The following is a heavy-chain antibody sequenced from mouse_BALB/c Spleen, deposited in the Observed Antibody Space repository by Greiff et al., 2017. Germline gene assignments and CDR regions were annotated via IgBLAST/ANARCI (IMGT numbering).Heavy chain of an antibody. D-gene: IGHD1-1*02. J-gene: IGHJ4*01. V-gene: IGHV5-17*02. CDR2: ISSGSSTI. Sequence: EVMLVESGGGLVKLGGSLKLSCAASGFTFSSFGMHWVRQAPEKGLVWVAYISSGSSTIYYADTVKGRFTISRDNPKNTLFLQMTSLRSEDTAMYYCARRAHYDAMDYWGQGTSVTVSS. CDR1: GFTFSSFG. CDR3: ARRAHYDAMDY.